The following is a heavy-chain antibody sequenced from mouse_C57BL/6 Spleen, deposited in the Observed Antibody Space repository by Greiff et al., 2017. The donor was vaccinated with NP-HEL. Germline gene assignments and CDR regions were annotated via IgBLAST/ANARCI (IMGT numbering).Heavy chain of an antibody. Sequence: EVQGVESGGDLVKPGGSLKLSCAASGFTFSSYGMSWVRQTPDKRLEWVATISSGGSYTYYPDSVKGRFTISRDNAKNTLYLQMSSLKSEDTAMYYCARLYLQTAQATAYWGQGTLVTVSA. V-gene: IGHV5-6*01. D-gene: IGHD3-2*02. CDR3: ARLYLQTAQATAY. J-gene: IGHJ3*01. CDR1: GFTFSSYG. CDR2: ISSGGSYT.